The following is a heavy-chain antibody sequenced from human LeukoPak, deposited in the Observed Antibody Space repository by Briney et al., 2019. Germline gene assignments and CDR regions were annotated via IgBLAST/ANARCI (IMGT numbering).Heavy chain of an antibody. CDR2: INPNSGGT. CDR1: GYTFTGYY. CDR3: ARNFYFDSSGYYHY. D-gene: IGHD3-22*01. Sequence: ASVKVSCKASGYTFTGYYMHWVRPAPGQGLEWMGWINPNSGGTNYAQKFQGRVTMTRDTSISTAYMELSRLRSDDTAVYYCARNFYFDSSGYYHYWGQGTLVTVSS. J-gene: IGHJ4*02. V-gene: IGHV1-2*02.